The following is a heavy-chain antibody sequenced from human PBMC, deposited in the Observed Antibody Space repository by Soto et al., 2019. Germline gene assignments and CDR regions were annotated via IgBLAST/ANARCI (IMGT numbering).Heavy chain of an antibody. D-gene: IGHD3-9*01. V-gene: IGHV3-23*01. CDR2: ISGTASRT. Sequence: GGSLRLSCAGSGFTPTTTPLSWVRQPPGKGLEWVTTISGTASRTYYVDSVKGRFFISRDNSKNTVTLQMNNLTVDDTAVYYYATSFRYFDNWGQGTRVTAPQ. CDR3: ATSFRYFDN. CDR1: GFTPTTTP. J-gene: IGHJ4*02.